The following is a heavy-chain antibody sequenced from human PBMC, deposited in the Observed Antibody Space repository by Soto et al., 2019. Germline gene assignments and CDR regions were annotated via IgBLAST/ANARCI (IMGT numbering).Heavy chain of an antibody. Sequence: GGSLRLSCAASGFTFSSYAMSWVRQAPGKGLEWVSATSGSGGSTYYADSVKGRFTISRDNSKNTLYLQMNSLRAEDTAVYYCAEGPSSTNYYYYMDVWGKGTTVTVSS. V-gene: IGHV3-23*01. CDR2: TSGSGGST. J-gene: IGHJ6*03. CDR1: GFTFSSYA. CDR3: AEGPSSTNYYYYMDV. D-gene: IGHD2-2*01.